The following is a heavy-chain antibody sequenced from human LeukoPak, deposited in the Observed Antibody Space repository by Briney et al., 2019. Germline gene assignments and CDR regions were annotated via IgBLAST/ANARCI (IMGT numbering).Heavy chain of an antibody. Sequence: GGSLRLSCAASGFTFDDYAMHWVRLTPGKGLEWVSGISWNSGSIGYADSVKGRFTISRDNAKNSLYLQMNSLRAEDMALYYCAKDTTYGGNSGWFDPWGQGTLVTVSS. CDR3: AKDTTYGGNSGWFDP. CDR2: ISWNSGSI. D-gene: IGHD4-23*01. V-gene: IGHV3-9*03. J-gene: IGHJ5*02. CDR1: GFTFDDYA.